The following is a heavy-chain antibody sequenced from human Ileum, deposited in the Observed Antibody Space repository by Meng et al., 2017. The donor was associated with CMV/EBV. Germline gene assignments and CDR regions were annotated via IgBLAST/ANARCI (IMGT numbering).Heavy chain of an antibody. CDR3: ARHSEAARVSPLEF. CDR2: IYPGYSDT. D-gene: IGHD6-6*01. CDR1: GYSFTTYW. V-gene: IGHV5-51*01. Sequence: GESLKIPRKGSGYSFTTYWIAWVRQMPGKGLEWMGIIYPGYSDTRYSPSFQGQVTISAYKSISTAYLQWSSLKASDTAIYYCARHSEAARVSPLEFWGQGTLVTVSS. J-gene: IGHJ4*02.